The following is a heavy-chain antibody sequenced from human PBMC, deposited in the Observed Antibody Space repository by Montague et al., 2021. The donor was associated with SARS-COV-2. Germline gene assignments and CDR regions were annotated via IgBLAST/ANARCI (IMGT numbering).Heavy chain of an antibody. CDR2: IYYSGST. D-gene: IGHD2-2*01. Sequence: SETLSLTCTVSGGSISSSCYYWVRIRQPPGQGLEWIGSIYYSGSTYYNLSLKGRVTKSVDTSKNQFSLKLNSVTAADTAVYYCARHPLGYCSSTSCYVGWGQGTLVTVSS. CDR1: GGSISSSCYY. V-gene: IGHV4-39*01. J-gene: IGHJ4*02. CDR3: ARHPLGYCSSTSCYVG.